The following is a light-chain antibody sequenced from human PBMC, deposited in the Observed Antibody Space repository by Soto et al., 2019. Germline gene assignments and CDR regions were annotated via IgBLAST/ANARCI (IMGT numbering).Light chain of an antibody. CDR2: SAS. V-gene: IGKV1-6*01. CDR3: LQDDAYPLT. J-gene: IGKJ4*01. CDR1: HGIRND. Sequence: AIQMTQSPSSLSASVGDRVTITCRASHGIRNDLGWYQQKPGKAPKLLIYSASTLHSGVPSRFSGSGSGTEFTLTISNLQPEDFATYYCLQDDAYPLTFGGGTKVEIK.